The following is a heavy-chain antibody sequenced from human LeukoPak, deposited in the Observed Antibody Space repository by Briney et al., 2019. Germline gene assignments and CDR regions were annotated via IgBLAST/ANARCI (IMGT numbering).Heavy chain of an antibody. Sequence: PSETLSLTCTVSGGSISSSSYYWGWIRQPPGKGLEWIGSIYYSGSTYYNPSLKSRVTISVDTSKNQFSLKLSSVTAADTAVYYCARARRVRSLFDPWGQGTLVTVSS. CDR3: ARARRVRSLFDP. V-gene: IGHV4-39*07. D-gene: IGHD3-3*01. CDR1: GGSISSSSYY. CDR2: IYYSGST. J-gene: IGHJ5*02.